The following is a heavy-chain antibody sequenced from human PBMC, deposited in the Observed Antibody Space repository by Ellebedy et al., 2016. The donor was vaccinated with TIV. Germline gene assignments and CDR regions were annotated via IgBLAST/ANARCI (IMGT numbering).Heavy chain of an antibody. CDR1: GYTFTSYA. CDR3: ARGAAAGFFWYFDL. V-gene: IGHV7-4-1*02. Sequence: AASVKVSCKAPGYTFTSYAMNWVRQAPGQGLEWMGWINTNTGNPTYAQGFTGRFVFSLDTSVSTAYLQISSLKAEDTAVYYCARGAAAGFFWYFDLWGRGTLVTVSS. CDR2: INTNTGNP. J-gene: IGHJ2*01. D-gene: IGHD6-13*01.